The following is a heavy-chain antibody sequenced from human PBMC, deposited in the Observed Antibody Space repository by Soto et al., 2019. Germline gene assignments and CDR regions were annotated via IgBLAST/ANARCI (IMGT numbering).Heavy chain of an antibody. CDR3: ARARGYNSGNWFDP. CDR2: IYYSGST. Sequence: QVQLQESGPGLVKPSQTLSLTCTVSGGSISSGGYYWSWIRQHPGKGLEWIGYIYYSGSTYYNPSLESRPTTAVDTSKNPFSLKLSSVTAADTALYCCARARGYNSGNWFDPWGQGTPVTVSS. D-gene: IGHD5-18*01. CDR1: GGSISSGGYY. V-gene: IGHV4-31*03. J-gene: IGHJ5*02.